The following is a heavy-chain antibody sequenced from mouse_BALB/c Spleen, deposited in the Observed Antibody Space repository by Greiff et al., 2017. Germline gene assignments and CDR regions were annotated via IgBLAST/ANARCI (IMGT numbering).Heavy chain of an antibody. D-gene: IGHD2-4*01. CDR3: AREGITNGYYFDY. J-gene: IGHJ2*01. CDR1: GFTFSDYY. V-gene: IGHV5-4*02. Sequence: EVHLVESGGGLVKPGGSLKLSCAASGFTFSDYYMYWVRQTPEKRLEWVATISDGGSYTYYPDSVKGRFTISRDNAKNNLYLQMSSLKSEDTAMYYCAREGITNGYYFDYGGQGTTLTVSS. CDR2: ISDGGSYT.